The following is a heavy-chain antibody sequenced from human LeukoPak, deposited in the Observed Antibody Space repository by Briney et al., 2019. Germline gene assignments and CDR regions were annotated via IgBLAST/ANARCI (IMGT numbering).Heavy chain of an antibody. Sequence: GGSLRLSCAASGFTVSSNYMSWVRQAPGKGLEWVSVIYSGGSTYYADSVKGRFTISRDNSKNTLYLQMNSLRAEDTAVYYCARVVAAAGHSIWGQGTMVTVSS. D-gene: IGHD6-13*01. J-gene: IGHJ3*02. V-gene: IGHV3-66*01. CDR2: IYSGGST. CDR1: GFTVSSNY. CDR3: ARVVAAAGHSI.